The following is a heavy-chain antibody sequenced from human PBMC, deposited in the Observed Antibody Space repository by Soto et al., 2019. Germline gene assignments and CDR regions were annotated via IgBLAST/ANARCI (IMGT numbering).Heavy chain of an antibody. D-gene: IGHD6-6*01. CDR2: IIPIFGTA. CDR3: AREHSSSPLWFDP. CDR1: GGTFSSYA. J-gene: IGHJ5*02. Sequence: ASVKVSCKASGGTFSSYAISWVRQAPGQGLEWMGGIIPIFGTANYAQKFQGRVTITADESTSTAYMELSSLRSEDTAVYYCAREHSSSPLWFDPWGQGTLVTVSS. V-gene: IGHV1-69*13.